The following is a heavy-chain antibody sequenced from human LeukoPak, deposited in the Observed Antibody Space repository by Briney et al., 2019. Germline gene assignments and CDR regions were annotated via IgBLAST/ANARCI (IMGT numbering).Heavy chain of an antibody. CDR2: ISSSGSTI. CDR3: AKDHIAAAGYFDY. J-gene: IGHJ4*02. CDR1: GFTFSDYY. D-gene: IGHD6-13*01. V-gene: IGHV3-11*01. Sequence: GGSLRLSCAASGFTFSDYYMSWIRQAPGKGLEWVSYISSSGSTIYYADSVKGRFTISRDNAKNSLYLQMNSLRAEDTAVYYCAKDHIAAAGYFDYWGQGTLVTVSS.